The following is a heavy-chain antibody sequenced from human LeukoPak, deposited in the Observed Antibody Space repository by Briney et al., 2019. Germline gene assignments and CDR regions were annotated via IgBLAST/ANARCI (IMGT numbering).Heavy chain of an antibody. Sequence: GGSLRLSCAASGFTFSSCAMSWVRQAPGKGLEWVANIKQDGSEKYYVDSVKGRFTISRDNAKNSLYLQMNSLRAEDTAVYYCATLPAPYGANFDYWGQGTLVTVSS. CDR3: ATLPAPYGANFDY. J-gene: IGHJ4*02. V-gene: IGHV3-7*01. D-gene: IGHD4/OR15-4a*01. CDR2: IKQDGSEK. CDR1: GFTFSSCA.